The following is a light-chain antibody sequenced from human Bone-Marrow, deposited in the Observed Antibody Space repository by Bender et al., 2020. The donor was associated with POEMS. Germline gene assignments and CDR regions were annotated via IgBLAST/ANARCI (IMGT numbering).Light chain of an antibody. CDR1: SSDVGGYNY. V-gene: IGLV2-14*03. Sequence: QSALTQPASVSGSPGQSITISCTGTSSDVGGYNYVSWYQQHPGKAPKLMIYDVSNRPSGVSDRFSGSKSGNTASLTISGLQAEDEADYYCCAYAGGRTWIFGGGSKLAVL. J-gene: IGLJ2*01. CDR3: CAYAGGRTWI. CDR2: DVS.